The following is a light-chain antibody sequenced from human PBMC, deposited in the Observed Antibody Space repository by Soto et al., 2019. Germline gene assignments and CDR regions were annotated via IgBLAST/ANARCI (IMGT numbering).Light chain of an antibody. Sequence: QSVLTQPPSVSGAPGQRVTISCTGSSSNIGAGYDVHWYQQLPGTAPKLVIYGNNNRPSGVPDRFSGSKSGTSASLAITGLQAEDEADYYCQSYANRLSSNWVFGGGTKLTVL. CDR2: GNN. CDR3: QSYANRLSSNWV. CDR1: SSNIGAGYD. J-gene: IGLJ3*02. V-gene: IGLV1-40*01.